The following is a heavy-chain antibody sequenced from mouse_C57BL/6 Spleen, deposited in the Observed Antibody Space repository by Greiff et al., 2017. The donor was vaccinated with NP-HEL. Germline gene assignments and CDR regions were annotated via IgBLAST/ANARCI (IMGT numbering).Heavy chain of an antibody. CDR3: ARGGIYYYGSSPYFDY. J-gene: IGHJ2*01. CDR2: ISDGGSYT. V-gene: IGHV5-4*01. D-gene: IGHD1-1*01. Sequence: EVQVVESGGGLVKPGGSLKLSCAASGFTFSSYAMSWVRQTPEKRLEWVATISDGGSYTYYPDNVKGRFTISRDNAKNNLYLQMSHLKSEDTAMYYCARGGIYYYGSSPYFDYWGQGTTLTVSS. CDR1: GFTFSSYA.